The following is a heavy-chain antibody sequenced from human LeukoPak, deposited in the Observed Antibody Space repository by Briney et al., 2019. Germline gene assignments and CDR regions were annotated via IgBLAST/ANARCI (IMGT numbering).Heavy chain of an antibody. J-gene: IGHJ3*02. Sequence: PGGSLRLSCAASGFTVSSNYMSWVRQAPGKGVEWVSVIYSGGSTYYADSVKGRFTISRDNSKNTLYLQMNSLRAEDTAVYYCARLSPWMATILSGAFDIWGQGTMVTVSS. V-gene: IGHV3-53*01. CDR1: GFTVSSNY. D-gene: IGHD5-24*01. CDR2: IYSGGST. CDR3: ARLSPWMATILSGAFDI.